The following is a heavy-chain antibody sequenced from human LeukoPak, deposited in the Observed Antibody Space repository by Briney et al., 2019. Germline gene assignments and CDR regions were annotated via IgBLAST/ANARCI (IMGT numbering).Heavy chain of an antibody. CDR2: IYGGGST. Sequence: GGSLRLSCAASGFTVSRKYLSWVRQAPGKGLEWVSIIYGGGSTFYADSVKDRFTISRDNSKNILYLQMNSLRAEDTAVYYCARDPAAAGSLPDGYFDYWGQGTLVTVSS. D-gene: IGHD6-13*01. J-gene: IGHJ4*02. CDR1: GFTVSRKY. V-gene: IGHV3-66*01. CDR3: ARDPAAAGSLPDGYFDY.